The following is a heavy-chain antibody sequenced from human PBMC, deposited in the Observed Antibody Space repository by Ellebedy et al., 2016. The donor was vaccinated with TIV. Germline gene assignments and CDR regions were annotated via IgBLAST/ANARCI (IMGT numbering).Heavy chain of an antibody. V-gene: IGHV3-9*01. Sequence: SLKIPXAASGFTFDDYAMHWVRQAPGKGLEWVSGISWNSGSIGYADSVKGRFTISRDNAKNSLYLQMNSLRAEDTALYYCAKDTVAIVGATGDAFDIWGQGTMVTVSS. CDR1: GFTFDDYA. CDR2: ISWNSGSI. J-gene: IGHJ3*02. CDR3: AKDTVAIVGATGDAFDI. D-gene: IGHD1-26*01.